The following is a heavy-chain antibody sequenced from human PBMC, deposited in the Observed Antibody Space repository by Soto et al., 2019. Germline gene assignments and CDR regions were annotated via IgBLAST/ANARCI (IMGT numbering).Heavy chain of an antibody. Sequence: ASVKVSCKASGYTFTNYFIHWVRQAPGQGLEWMGVINPRDRSTAYAQKFQGRVTMTRDTSTSTVYMELSSLRSEDTAVYYCARYYYDSSGYFDYWGQGTLVTVSS. CDR1: GYTFTNYF. CDR2: INPRDRST. CDR3: ARYYYDSSGYFDY. J-gene: IGHJ4*02. D-gene: IGHD3-22*01. V-gene: IGHV1-46*01.